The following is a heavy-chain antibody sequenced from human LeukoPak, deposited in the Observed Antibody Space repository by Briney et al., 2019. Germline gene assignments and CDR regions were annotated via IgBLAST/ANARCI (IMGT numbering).Heavy chain of an antibody. CDR3: ARSDGIRGKYLLDY. D-gene: IGHD2-2*01. CDR2: ACYSAIT. V-gene: IGHV4-59*08. Sequence: SETLSLTCTVSGVSITTYYWTWIRQPPGKGLEWIGYACYSAITNYNPSLRNRVTISLDTSKNQFSLKLTSVTAADTALYYCARSDGIRGKYLLDYWGQGSLVTVSS. CDR1: GVSITTYY. J-gene: IGHJ4*02.